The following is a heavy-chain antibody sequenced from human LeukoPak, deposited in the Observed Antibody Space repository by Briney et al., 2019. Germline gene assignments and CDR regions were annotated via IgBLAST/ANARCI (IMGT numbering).Heavy chain of an antibody. Sequence: PSETLSLTCTAADGPISSYYRSWIRPPPGKGLEWIGYIYYSGSTIYNHSLKSRVTISEDTSKNQSSLKLSSVTAADTAVYYCASESGYYDSSALLIWGQGKMVTVSS. V-gene: IGHV4-59*12. CDR1: DGPISSYY. J-gene: IGHJ3*02. D-gene: IGHD3-22*01. CDR2: IYYSGST. CDR3: ASESGYYDSSALLI.